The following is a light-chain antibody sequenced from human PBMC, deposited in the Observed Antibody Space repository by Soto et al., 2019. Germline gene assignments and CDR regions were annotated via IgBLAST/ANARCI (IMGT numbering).Light chain of an antibody. CDR1: QTVPNNY. Sequence: EIVLTQSPGTLSLSAGDGVSLSCRASQTVPNNYLACYQQKPDQAPRLLIFGASNRATGIPDRFGGSGSGTDFTLSSSRLEPEDFADYYCQQYGASPLTFGGGARLEVK. V-gene: IGKV3-20*01. CDR3: QQYGASPLT. J-gene: IGKJ4*01. CDR2: GAS.